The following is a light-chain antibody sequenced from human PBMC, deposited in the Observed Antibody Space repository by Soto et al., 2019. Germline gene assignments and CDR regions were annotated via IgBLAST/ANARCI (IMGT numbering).Light chain of an antibody. CDR1: QSVSSY. CDR3: QQRSNSPPWIT. CDR2: DAS. V-gene: IGKV3-11*01. Sequence: EIVLTQSPATLSLSPGERATLSCRAIQSVSSYLAWYQQKPGQAPRLLIYDASNRATGIPARFSGSGSGTEFTLTISSLQSEDFAVYYCQQRSNSPPWITFGQGTRLENK. J-gene: IGKJ5*01.